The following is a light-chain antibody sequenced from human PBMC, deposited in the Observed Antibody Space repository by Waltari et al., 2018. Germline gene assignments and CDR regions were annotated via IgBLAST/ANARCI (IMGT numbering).Light chain of an antibody. V-gene: IGKV3-15*01. J-gene: IGKJ4*01. CDR2: AAS. Sequence: EIVMTQYPATVSVSPGERVTLSCRASQSVSTYLAWYQQKPGQAPKLLIYAASTRATGVPARFSGSGSGTEFTLTISSLQSEDFAVYCCQQYIAWPLTFGGGTKVEIK. CDR3: QQYIAWPLT. CDR1: QSVSTY.